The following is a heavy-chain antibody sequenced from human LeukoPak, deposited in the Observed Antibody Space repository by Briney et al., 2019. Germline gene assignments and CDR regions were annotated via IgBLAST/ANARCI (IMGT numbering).Heavy chain of an antibody. D-gene: IGHD1-14*01. V-gene: IGHV3-48*04. CDR2: ISSSGGTM. CDR1: GFTFSSYS. Sequence: PGGSLRLSCAASGFTFSSYSMNWVRQVAGKGLEWVSYISSSGGTMYYADSVKGRFTISRDNTKNSLYLQMNSLRAEDTAVYYCARGRHRTTGYFQHWGQGTLVTVSS. CDR3: ARGRHRTTGYFQH. J-gene: IGHJ1*01.